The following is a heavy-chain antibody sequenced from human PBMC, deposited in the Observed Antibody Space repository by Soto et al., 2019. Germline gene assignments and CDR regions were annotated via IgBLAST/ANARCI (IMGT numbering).Heavy chain of an antibody. CDR2: IKQDGSEK. D-gene: IGHD3-10*01. Sequence: GGSLRLSCAASGFTFSSYWMSWVRQAPGKGLEWVANIKQDGSEKYYVDSVKGRFTISRDNAKNSLYLQMNSLRAEDTAVYYCARDFFVGGSGDWVPQVDYWGQGTLVTVSS. J-gene: IGHJ4*02. CDR1: GFTFSSYW. V-gene: IGHV3-7*01. CDR3: ARDFFVGGSGDWVPQVDY.